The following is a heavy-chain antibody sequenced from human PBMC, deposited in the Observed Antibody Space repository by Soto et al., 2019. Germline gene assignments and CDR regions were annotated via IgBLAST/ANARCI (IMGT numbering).Heavy chain of an antibody. Sequence: QITLKESGPTLVKPTQTLTLTCTFSGFSLSTSGVGVGWIRQPPGKALEWLALIYWNDDKRYSPSLKSRLTITKDTSKNQVVLTMTNMDPVDTATYYCAHRHWSYYYDSSGYYRNPKSAEYFQHWGQGTLVTVSS. CDR2: IYWNDDK. V-gene: IGHV2-5*01. CDR3: AHRHWSYYYDSSGYYRNPKSAEYFQH. CDR1: GFSLSTSGVG. D-gene: IGHD3-22*01. J-gene: IGHJ1*01.